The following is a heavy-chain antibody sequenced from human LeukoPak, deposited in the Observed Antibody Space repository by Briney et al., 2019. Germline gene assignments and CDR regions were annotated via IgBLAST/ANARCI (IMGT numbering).Heavy chain of an antibody. D-gene: IGHD3-10*01. CDR1: GFTFDDYA. J-gene: IGHJ4*02. CDR3: AKGGAYILGGTLDY. V-gene: IGHV3-43D*03. CDR2: ISWYGGSI. Sequence: GGSLRLSCAASGFTFDDYAMHWVRQAPGKGLEWGSRISWYGGSIDYADSVKGRFTISRDNSKNSLYLQMNSLRAEDTALYYCAKGGAYILGGTLDYWGQGTLVTASS.